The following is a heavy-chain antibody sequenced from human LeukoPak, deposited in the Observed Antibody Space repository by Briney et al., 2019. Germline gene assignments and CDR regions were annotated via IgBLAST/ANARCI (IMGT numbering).Heavy chain of an antibody. CDR3: ATSTLRFSEN. CDR2: IYNSGST. J-gene: IGHJ4*02. Sequence: SETLSLTCTVSGGSISSYYCTWIRQPPGKGLEWIGNIYNSGSTNYNPSLKSRVTISLDKSKNQSSLKLSSVTAADTAVYYCATSTLRFSENWGQGTLVTVSS. V-gene: IGHV4-59*08. CDR1: GGSISSYY. D-gene: IGHD3-3*01.